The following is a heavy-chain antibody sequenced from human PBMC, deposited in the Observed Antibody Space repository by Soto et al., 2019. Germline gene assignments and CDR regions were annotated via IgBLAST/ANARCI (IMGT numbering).Heavy chain of an antibody. CDR3: ARSAWHFFDY. CDR1: DGSINIGGYY. J-gene: IGHJ4*02. CDR2: IYYSGST. D-gene: IGHD3-3*02. Sequence: PPETLSLTCTVSDGSINIGGYYWSWIRQHPGKGLEWIGYIYYSGSTFYNPSLKSRVTISFDTSKNQFSLKLNSVTAADTAVYYCARSAWHFFDYWGQGTLVTVSS. V-gene: IGHV4-31*03.